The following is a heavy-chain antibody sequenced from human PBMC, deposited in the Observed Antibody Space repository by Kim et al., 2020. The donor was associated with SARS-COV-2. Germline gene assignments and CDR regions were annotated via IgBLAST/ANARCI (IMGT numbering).Heavy chain of an antibody. D-gene: IGHD2-2*01. V-gene: IGHV3-23*01. CDR3: ATDGIEYHRLSPHLDY. Sequence: GGSLRLSCAASGFTFSSYAMSWVRQAPGKGLEWVSAISGSGGSTYYADSVKGRFTISRDNSKNTLYLQMNSLIAEDTAVYYCATDGIEYHRLSPHLDYWGHGALVTDSS. CDR2: ISGSGGST. J-gene: IGHJ4*01. CDR1: GFTFSSYA.